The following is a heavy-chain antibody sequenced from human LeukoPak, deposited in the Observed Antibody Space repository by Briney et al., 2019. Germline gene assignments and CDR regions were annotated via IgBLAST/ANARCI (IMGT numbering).Heavy chain of an antibody. J-gene: IGHJ5*02. CDR2: INHSGST. D-gene: IGHD2-21*02. Sequence: TSETLSLTCAVYSGSFSGYYWSWIRQPPGKGLEWIGEINHSGSTTYNPSLKSRVTISVATSKNQFSLKLTSVTAADTAIYYCATNVAYCGGDCSFGWFDPRGQGTLVTVSS. CDR1: SGSFSGYY. CDR3: ATNVAYCGGDCSFGWFDP. V-gene: IGHV4-34*01.